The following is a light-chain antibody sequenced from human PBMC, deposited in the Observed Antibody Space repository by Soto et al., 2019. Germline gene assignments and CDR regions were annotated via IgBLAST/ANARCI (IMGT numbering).Light chain of an antibody. CDR1: SSDVGSYNL. V-gene: IGLV2-23*03. CDR3: CSYAGSNAIHVV. Sequence: QSALTQPASVSGSPGQSITISCTGTSSDVGSYNLVSWYQQHPGKAPKLMIYEGSKRPSGVSNRFSGSKSGNTASLTISGLQAEDEADYYCCSYAGSNAIHVVFGGETKLTVL. J-gene: IGLJ2*01. CDR2: EGS.